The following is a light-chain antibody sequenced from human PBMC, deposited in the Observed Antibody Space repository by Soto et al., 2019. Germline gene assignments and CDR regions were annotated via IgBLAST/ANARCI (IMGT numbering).Light chain of an antibody. CDR1: QSVDSNY. CDR3: QQYGSSPPWT. J-gene: IGKJ1*01. V-gene: IGKV3-20*01. CDR2: GAS. Sequence: VLTQNKGTLSLSPGEGATLSCRASQSVDSNYLAWYQQKPGQAPGLLIYGASSRATGIPDRFSGSVSGTGFTLTISRLEPEDFAVYYCQQYGSSPPWTFGQVTNV.